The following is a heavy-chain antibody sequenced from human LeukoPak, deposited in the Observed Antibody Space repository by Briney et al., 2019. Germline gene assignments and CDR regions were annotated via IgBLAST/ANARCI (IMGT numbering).Heavy chain of an antibody. V-gene: IGHV3-30*18. CDR1: GFTFSTYG. Sequence: GGSLRLSCAASGFTFSTYGMHWVRQAPGKGLEWVAVISYDGSNKYYADSVKGRFTISRDNSKNTLYLQMNSLRAEDTAVYYCAKGLYGDYGATIDYWGQGTPVTVSS. CDR3: AKGLYGDYGATIDY. CDR2: ISYDGSNK. D-gene: IGHD4-17*01. J-gene: IGHJ4*02.